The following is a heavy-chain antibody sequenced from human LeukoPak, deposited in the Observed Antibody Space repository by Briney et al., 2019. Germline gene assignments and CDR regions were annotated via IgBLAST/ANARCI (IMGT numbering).Heavy chain of an antibody. J-gene: IGHJ4*02. D-gene: IGHD3-10*01. CDR2: ISYDGGNK. CDR3: AKVFEVRGARRPKDY. Sequence: PGGSLRLSCAASGFTFSDYSMNWVRQAPGKGLEWVALISYDGGNKFYADSVRDRFTIPRDNSKNTLFLQMNSLRIEDTAVYYCAKVFEVRGARRPKDYWGQGTLVIVSS. CDR1: GFTFSDYS. V-gene: IGHV3-30*18.